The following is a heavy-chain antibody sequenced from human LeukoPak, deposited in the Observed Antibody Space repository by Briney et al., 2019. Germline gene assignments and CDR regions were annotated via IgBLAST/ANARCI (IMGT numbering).Heavy chain of an antibody. J-gene: IGHJ4*02. CDR1: GDSITSHY. CDR2: IYYSGST. V-gene: IGHV4-59*11. Sequence: SETLSLTCSVSGDSITSHYWSWIRQPPGKGLEWIGYIYYSGSTDYNPSLKSRVTMSVDSSKNQFSLKLSSVTDADTAVYYCARGTSVTDYFDYWGQGTLVTVSS. CDR3: ARGTSVTDYFDY. D-gene: IGHD4-17*01.